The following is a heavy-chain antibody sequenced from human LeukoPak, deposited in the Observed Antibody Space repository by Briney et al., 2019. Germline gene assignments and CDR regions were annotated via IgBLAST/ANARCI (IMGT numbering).Heavy chain of an antibody. Sequence: GTSLRLSCAGSGFRFSTYGMHGVRQAPGKGLEGLGYVWFDGSNSDYVDPVKGRFTISRDNSKNTVFLQMNSLRAEDTAVYHCARFAGSDYTGSFDLWGQGTPVTVSS. J-gene: IGHJ4*02. V-gene: IGHV3-33*01. CDR1: GFRFSTYG. CDR3: ARFAGSDYTGSFDL. CDR2: VWFDGSNS. D-gene: IGHD3-10*01.